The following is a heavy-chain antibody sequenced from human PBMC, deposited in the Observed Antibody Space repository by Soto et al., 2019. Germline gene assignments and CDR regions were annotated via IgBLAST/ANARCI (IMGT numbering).Heavy chain of an antibody. Sequence: GGSLRLSCAASGFTFSSYGMHWVRQAPGKGLEWVAVISYDGSNKYYADSVKGRFTISRDNSKNTLYLQMNSLRAEDTAVYYCAKETGPRFMHYFDYWGQGTLVTVSS. CDR2: ISYDGSNK. J-gene: IGHJ4*02. CDR3: AKETGPRFMHYFDY. CDR1: GFTFSSYG. V-gene: IGHV3-30*18.